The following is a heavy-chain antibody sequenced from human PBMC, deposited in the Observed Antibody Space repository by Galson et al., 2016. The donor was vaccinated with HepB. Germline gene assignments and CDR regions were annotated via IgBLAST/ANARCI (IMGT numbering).Heavy chain of an antibody. D-gene: IGHD3-22*01. Sequence: SVKVSCKASGYTFTDYYMHWVRQAPGQGLEWMGWINPNSGGTNYAQKFQGGVTMTRDTSIMTAYRELSRVRSDDPAVYYCARYRYYDSIGHFAFDFGGQGTMVTVSS. CDR2: INPNSGGT. J-gene: IGHJ3*01. V-gene: IGHV1-2*02. CDR1: GYTFTDYY. CDR3: ARYRYYDSIGHFAFDF.